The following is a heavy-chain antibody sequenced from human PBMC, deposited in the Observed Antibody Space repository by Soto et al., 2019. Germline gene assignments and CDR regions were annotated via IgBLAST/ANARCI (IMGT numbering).Heavy chain of an antibody. CDR2: VSGSGGGT. D-gene: IGHD2-15*01. V-gene: IGHV3-23*01. Sequence: PGGSLRLSCAASGFTFTNYAMTWVRQAPGKGLEWVSGVSGSGGGTYYADSVKGRLTMSRDNSKNTLYLQMHSLRAEDTAIYYCAKAVVVVAAAGWSFDYWGQGILVTVSS. CDR1: GFTFTNYA. J-gene: IGHJ4*02. CDR3: AKAVVVVAAAGWSFDY.